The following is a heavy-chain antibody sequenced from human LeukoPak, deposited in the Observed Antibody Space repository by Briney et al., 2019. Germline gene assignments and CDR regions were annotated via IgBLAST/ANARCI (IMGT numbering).Heavy chain of an antibody. D-gene: IGHD3-10*01. CDR3: ARDARDVLLWFGEFSP. CDR2: ISAYNGNT. CDR1: GYTFTGYY. V-gene: IGHV1-18*04. J-gene: IGHJ5*02. Sequence: ASVKVSCKASGYTFTGYYMHWVRQAPGQGLEWMGWISAYNGNTKYAQKLQGRVTMTTDISTSTAYMELRSLRSDDTAVYYCARDARDVLLWFGEFSPWGQGTLVTVSS.